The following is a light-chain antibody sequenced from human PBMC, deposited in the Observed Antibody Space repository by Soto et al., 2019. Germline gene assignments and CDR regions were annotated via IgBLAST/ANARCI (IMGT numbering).Light chain of an antibody. CDR1: PSVSTN. CDR2: GAS. J-gene: IGKJ4*01. Sequence: EIVMTQSPASLSVSTGERATLSCRASPSVSTNLAWYQQKPGQAPRLLVYGASTRATGIPARFSGSGSGTEFTLTISSLQSEDSAVYYCQHYNNWPLTFGGGTKVDIK. V-gene: IGKV3-15*01. CDR3: QHYNNWPLT.